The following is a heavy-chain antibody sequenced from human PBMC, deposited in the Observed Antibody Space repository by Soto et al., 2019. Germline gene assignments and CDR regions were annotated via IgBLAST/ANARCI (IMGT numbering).Heavy chain of an antibody. Sequence: GGSLRLSCAASAFTFNNYAMSWVRQAPGKGLEWVSGIGGSGRTTYYADSVKGRFTISRDNSKNTLYLQMNSLRAEDTAVYYCAKDLITMVRGVMSYYYGMDVWGQGTTVTVSS. CDR1: AFTFNNYA. D-gene: IGHD3-10*01. J-gene: IGHJ6*02. CDR2: IGGSGRTT. V-gene: IGHV3-23*01. CDR3: AKDLITMVRGVMSYYYGMDV.